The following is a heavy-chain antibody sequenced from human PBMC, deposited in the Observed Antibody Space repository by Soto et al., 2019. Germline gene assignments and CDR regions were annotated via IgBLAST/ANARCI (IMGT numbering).Heavy chain of an antibody. CDR2: IIPALGTA. D-gene: IGHD4-17*01. Sequence: QDQLVQSGAEVKKPGSSVKVSCKASGGTFSSHTFSWVRQAPGQGLEWMGRIIPALGTATYAQKFQGRVTITADESATTVYMELKSLRSEDTAVYYCAGPDFGDYWYFDLWGRGTLVTVSS. V-gene: IGHV1-69*08. J-gene: IGHJ2*01. CDR3: AGPDFGDYWYFDL. CDR1: GGTFSSHT.